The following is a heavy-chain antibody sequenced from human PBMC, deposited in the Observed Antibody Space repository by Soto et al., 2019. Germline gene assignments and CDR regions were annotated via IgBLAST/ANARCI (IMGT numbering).Heavy chain of an antibody. J-gene: IGHJ4*02. CDR2: ISYDGSNK. CDR3: AKDLLYTAAAAYYFDY. D-gene: IGHD6-25*01. CDR1: GFTFSSYG. Sequence: GGSLRLSCAASGFTFSSYGMHWVRQAPGKGLEWVAVISYDGSNKYYADSVKGRFTISRDNSKNTLYLQMNSLRAEDTAVYYCAKDLLYTAAAAYYFDYWGQGTLVTVSS. V-gene: IGHV3-30*18.